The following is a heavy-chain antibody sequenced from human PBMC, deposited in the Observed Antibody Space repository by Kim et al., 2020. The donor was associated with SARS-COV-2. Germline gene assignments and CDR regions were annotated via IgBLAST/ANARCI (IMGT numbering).Heavy chain of an antibody. CDR1: GGSISSSSYY. Sequence: SETLSLTCTVSGGSISSSSYYWGWIRQPPGKGLEWIGSIYYSGSTYYNPSLKSRVTISVDTSKNQFSLKLSSVTAADTAVYYCASGIELGDFWSGNSNYFDYWGQGTLVTVS. CDR2: IYYSGST. V-gene: IGHV4-39*01. D-gene: IGHD3-3*01. CDR3: ASGIELGDFWSGNSNYFDY. J-gene: IGHJ4*02.